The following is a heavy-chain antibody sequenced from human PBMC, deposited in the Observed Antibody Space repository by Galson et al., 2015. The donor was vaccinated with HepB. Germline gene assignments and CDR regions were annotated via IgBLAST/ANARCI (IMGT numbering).Heavy chain of an antibody. Sequence: SLRLSCAASEFTFSRFWMSWVRQAPGKGLEWVADIKQDGSEKYYVDSVKGRFTISRDNAKNSLYLQMNSLRGEDTAVYYCANYGDHGVIHVRAFDIWGQGTMVTVSS. CDR1: EFTFSRFW. CDR2: IKQDGSEK. V-gene: IGHV3-7*01. D-gene: IGHD4-17*01. CDR3: ANYGDHGVIHVRAFDI. J-gene: IGHJ3*02.